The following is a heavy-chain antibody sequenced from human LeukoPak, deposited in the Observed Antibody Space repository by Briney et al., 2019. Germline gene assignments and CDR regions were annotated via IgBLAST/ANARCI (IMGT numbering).Heavy chain of an antibody. CDR3: ARDGIFGVVRNYYYGMDV. CDR2: ISAYNGNT. Sequence: ASVKVFCKASGYTFTSYGISWVRQAPGQGLEGMGWISAYNGNTNYAQKLQGRVTMTTDTSTSTAYMELRSLRSDDTAVYYCARDGIFGVVRNYYYGMDVWGQGTTVTVSS. V-gene: IGHV1-18*01. J-gene: IGHJ6*02. D-gene: IGHD3-3*01. CDR1: GYTFTSYG.